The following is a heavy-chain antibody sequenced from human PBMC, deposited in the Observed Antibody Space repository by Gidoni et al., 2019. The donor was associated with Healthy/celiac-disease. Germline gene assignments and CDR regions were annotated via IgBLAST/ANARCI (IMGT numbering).Heavy chain of an antibody. CDR2: ISYDGSNK. J-gene: IGHJ4*02. CDR3: ARGGYSYGSRPFDY. CDR1: GFTFSSYA. V-gene: IGHV3-30-3*01. Sequence: QVQLVESGGGVVQPGRSLRLSCEASGFTFSSYAMHWVRQAPGKGLEWVAVISYDGSNKYYADSVKGRFTISRDNSKNTLYLQMNSLRAEDTAVYYCARGGYSYGSRPFDYWGQGTLVTVSS. D-gene: IGHD5-18*01.